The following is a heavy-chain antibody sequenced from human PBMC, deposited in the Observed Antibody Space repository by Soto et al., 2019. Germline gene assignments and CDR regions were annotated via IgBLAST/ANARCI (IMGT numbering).Heavy chain of an antibody. CDR2: IYYSGST. CDR3: ARSGVGATPPFDY. Sequence: SETLSLTCAVSGGSISSGGYSWSWIRQPPGKGLEWIGYIYYSGSTNYNPSLKSRVTISVDTSKNQFSLKLSSVTAADTAVYYCARSGVGATPPFDYWGQGTLVT. CDR1: GGSISSGGYS. V-gene: IGHV4-61*08. D-gene: IGHD1-26*01. J-gene: IGHJ4*02.